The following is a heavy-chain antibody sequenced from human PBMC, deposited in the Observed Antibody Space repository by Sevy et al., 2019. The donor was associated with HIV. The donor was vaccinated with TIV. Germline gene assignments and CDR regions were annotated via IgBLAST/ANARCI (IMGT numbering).Heavy chain of an antibody. CDR2: ISSSGGST. CDR3: AKEDLRGFDP. V-gene: IGHV3-23*01. Sequence: GESLKISCAASGFTFISYTISWFRQAPGKGLEWVSAISSSGGSTYYADSVKGRFSISRDNSNKRVYLQMSSLRGEDTAVYYCAKEDLRGFDPWGQGTLVTVSS. CDR1: GFTFISYT. D-gene: IGHD3-10*01. J-gene: IGHJ5*02.